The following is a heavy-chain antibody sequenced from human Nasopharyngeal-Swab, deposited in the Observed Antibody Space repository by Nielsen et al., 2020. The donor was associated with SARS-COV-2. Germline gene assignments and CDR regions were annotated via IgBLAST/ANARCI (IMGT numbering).Heavy chain of an antibody. J-gene: IGHJ6*02. D-gene: IGHD3-3*01. CDR3: ARDGLDYDFWSAYVMDV. V-gene: IGHV3-21*01. CDR2: ISSSSSYI. Sequence: RQAPGKGLEWVSSISSSSSYIYYADSVKGRFTISRDNAKNSLYLQMNSLRAEDTAVYYCARDGLDYDFWSAYVMDVWGQGTTVTVSS.